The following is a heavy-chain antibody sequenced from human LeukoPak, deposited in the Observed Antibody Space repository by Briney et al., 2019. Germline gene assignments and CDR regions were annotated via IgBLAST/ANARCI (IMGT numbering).Heavy chain of an antibody. CDR1: GYIFTDYY. J-gene: IGHJ4*02. V-gene: IGHV1-2*02. Sequence: ASVKVSFKASGYIFTDYYMHWVRQAPGQGLEWMGWINPNSGGTNYAQKFQGRVTMARDTSINTAYMELSRLRSDDTAVYYCAREPYSSYYWGQGTLVTVSS. D-gene: IGHD6-6*01. CDR3: AREPYSSYY. CDR2: INPNSGGT.